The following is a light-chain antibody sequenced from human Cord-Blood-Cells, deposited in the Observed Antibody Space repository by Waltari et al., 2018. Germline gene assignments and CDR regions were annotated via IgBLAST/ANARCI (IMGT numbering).Light chain of an antibody. J-gene: IGLJ3*02. Sequence: QSALPQPASVSGSPGQSITISCPGTSSDVGGYNYVSWYQQHPGKAPKLRIYDVSNRPSGVSNRFSGSKSGNTASLTISGLQAEDEADYYCSSYTSSSTWVFGGGTKLTVL. V-gene: IGLV2-14*01. CDR2: DVS. CDR3: SSYTSSSTWV. CDR1: SSDVGGYNY.